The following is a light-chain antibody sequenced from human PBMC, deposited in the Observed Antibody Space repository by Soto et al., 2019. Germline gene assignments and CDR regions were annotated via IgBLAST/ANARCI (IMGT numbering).Light chain of an antibody. J-gene: IGKJ1*01. V-gene: IGKV1-5*03. CDR2: KAS. CDR1: QSISGW. Sequence: DIQMTQSPSTLSASVGDRVTITCRASQSISGWLAWYQQKPGKAPKLLIYKASSLQSGVPSRFSGGGSGTEFTLTISSLQPDDFATYYCQQYNTNSRTFGQGTKVDIK. CDR3: QQYNTNSRT.